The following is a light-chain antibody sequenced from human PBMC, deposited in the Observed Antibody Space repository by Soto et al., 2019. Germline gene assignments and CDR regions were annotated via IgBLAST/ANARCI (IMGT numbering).Light chain of an antibody. CDR1: QTIGSRY. CDR3: QHYVSSPLT. Sequence: DIALTQSPGTLSLSPGERATLSCRASQTIGSRYLAWYQQKPGQRPRLLIYGASSRATGIPDRFSGSGSGKDLTLTIIRLQPEDFAVYYCQHYVSSPLTFGGGTKVDIK. J-gene: IGKJ4*01. CDR2: GAS. V-gene: IGKV3-20*01.